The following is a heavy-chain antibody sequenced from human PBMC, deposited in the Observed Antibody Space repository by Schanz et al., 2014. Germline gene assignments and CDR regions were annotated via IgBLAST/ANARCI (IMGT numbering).Heavy chain of an antibody. Sequence: EVQLLESGGGLVQPGGSLRLSCAASGFTLSNSDMHWVRQGTGKGLEWVSTIGYLGDTYYPDSVKDRFTVSRDNSKNTVYLQMNRLRAEDTAVYYCARVHHYDPSGWGYFDYWGQGALVTVSS. CDR3: ARVHHYDPSGWGYFDY. CDR2: IGYLGDT. V-gene: IGHV3-13*01. J-gene: IGHJ4*02. D-gene: IGHD3-22*01. CDR1: GFTLSNSD.